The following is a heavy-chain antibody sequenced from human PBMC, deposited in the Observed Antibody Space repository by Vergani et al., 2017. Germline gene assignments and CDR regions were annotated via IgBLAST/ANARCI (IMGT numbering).Heavy chain of an antibody. CDR3: AKRARMVITHFDY. J-gene: IGHJ4*02. CDR1: GFTFSDYY. Sequence: QVQLVESGGGLVKPGGSLRLSCAASGFTFSDYYMSWIRQAPGKGLEWVSYISSSSSYTNYADSVKGRFTISRDNAKNSLYLQMNSLRAEDTAVYYCAKRARMVITHFDYWGQGTLVTVSS. CDR2: ISSSSSYT. V-gene: IGHV3-11*05. D-gene: IGHD3-22*01.